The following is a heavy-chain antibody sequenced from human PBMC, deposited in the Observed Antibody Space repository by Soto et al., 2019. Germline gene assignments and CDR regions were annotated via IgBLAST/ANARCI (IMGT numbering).Heavy chain of an antibody. V-gene: IGHV4-30-2*01. CDR2: INHLETT. Sequence: SETLSLTCIVSGASITYGGYSWSWIRQTPGKGLEWIGYINHLETTFYNPSFESRLSLSIDRAKNQFSLNLNSMSAADRAVYFCARGGGSDSFDYWGQGILVTVSS. D-gene: IGHD1-26*01. J-gene: IGHJ4*02. CDR1: GASITYGGYS. CDR3: ARGGGSDSFDY.